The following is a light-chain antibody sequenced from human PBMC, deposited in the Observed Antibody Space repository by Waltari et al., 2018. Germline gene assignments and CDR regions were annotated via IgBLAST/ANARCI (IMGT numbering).Light chain of an antibody. CDR2: AAS. Sequence: DIQLTQSPSSLSASVGDRVTITCRASQSISNYLNWYQQQPGKAPKVVISAASSLQSGVPSRFSGSGSGTAVTLTIISLQPEDFATYYCQQCYSTPLTFGGGTKVE. CDR1: QSISNY. CDR3: QQCYSTPLT. V-gene: IGKV1-39*01. J-gene: IGKJ4*01.